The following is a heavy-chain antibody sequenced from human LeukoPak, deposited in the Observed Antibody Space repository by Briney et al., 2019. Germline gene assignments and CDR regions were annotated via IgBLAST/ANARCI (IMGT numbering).Heavy chain of an antibody. CDR3: AKPTALMGATGYDY. Sequence: GGSLRLSCAASVFTFSSYAMSWFRQAPGKGLEWVSAVSGSGGSTYYADSVKGRFTISRDNSKNTPYLQMNSLRAQDTAVYYCAKPTALMGATGYDYRGQGTLVTVSS. J-gene: IGHJ4*02. CDR2: VSGSGGST. D-gene: IGHD1-26*01. CDR1: VFTFSSYA. V-gene: IGHV3-23*01.